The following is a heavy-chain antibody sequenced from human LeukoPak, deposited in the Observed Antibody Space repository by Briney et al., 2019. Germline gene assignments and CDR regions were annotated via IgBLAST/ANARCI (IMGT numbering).Heavy chain of an antibody. CDR2: ISSSSSTI. V-gene: IGHV3-48*04. J-gene: IGHJ4*02. CDR1: GFTFSSYS. CDR3: ARDEDIAYVFDY. Sequence: PGGSLRLSCAASGFTFSSYSMNWVRQAPGKGLEWVSYISSSSSTICYADSVKGRFTISRDNAKNSLYLQMNSLRAEDTAVYYCARDEDIAYVFDYWGQGTLVTVSS. D-gene: IGHD5-12*01.